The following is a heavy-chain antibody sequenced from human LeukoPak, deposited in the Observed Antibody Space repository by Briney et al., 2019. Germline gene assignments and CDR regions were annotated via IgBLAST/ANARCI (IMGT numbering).Heavy chain of an antibody. Sequence: SETLSLTCTVSGYSISSGFYWGWIRQSPEKGLEWIGSLYHSGSTYYNPSLRSRVTISIDTSKNQFSLKLSSVTAADTAVYYCARARCNTVITPRYWYFDLWGRGTLVAVSS. CDR1: GYSISSGFY. CDR3: ARARCNTVITPRYWYFDL. CDR2: LYHSGST. V-gene: IGHV4-38-2*02. J-gene: IGHJ2*01. D-gene: IGHD2/OR15-2a*01.